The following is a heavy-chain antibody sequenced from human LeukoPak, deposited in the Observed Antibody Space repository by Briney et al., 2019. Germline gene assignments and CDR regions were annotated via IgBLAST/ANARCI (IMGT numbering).Heavy chain of an antibody. CDR2: IKQDGSEK. J-gene: IGHJ4*02. V-gene: IGHV3-7*01. CDR1: GFTFSSYW. CDR3: ARVSLYANIVATIGGDLDY. D-gene: IGHD5-12*01. Sequence: GGSLRLSCAASGFTFSSYWMTWVRQAPGKGLEWVANIKQDGSEKYYVDSVKGRFTISRDNAKNSLYLQISSLRAEDTAVYYCARVSLYANIVATIGGDLDYWGQGTLVTVSS.